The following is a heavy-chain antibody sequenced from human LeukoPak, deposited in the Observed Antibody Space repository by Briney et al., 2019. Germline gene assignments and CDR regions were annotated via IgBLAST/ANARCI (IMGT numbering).Heavy chain of an antibody. CDR1: GYTFTSYG. V-gene: IGHV1-18*01. J-gene: IGHJ4*02. Sequence: ASVKVSCKASGYTFTSYGISWVRQAPGQGLEWMGWISAYNGNTNYAQKFQGRVTMTRDTSISTAYMELSRLRSDDTAVYYCARESAYGSGSYYKGGFDYWGQGTLVTVSS. CDR2: ISAYNGNT. CDR3: ARESAYGSGSYYKGGFDY. D-gene: IGHD3-10*01.